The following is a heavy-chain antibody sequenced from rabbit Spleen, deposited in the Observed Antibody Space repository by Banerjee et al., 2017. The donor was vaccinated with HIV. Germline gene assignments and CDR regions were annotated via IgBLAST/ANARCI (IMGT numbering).Heavy chain of an antibody. CDR2: IYAGSSGST. CDR1: GFDISKYG. Sequence: QEQLVESGGGLVQPGGSLKLSCTVSGFDISKYGVTWVRQAPGKGLEWIGCIYAGSSGSTYSATWAKGRFTVSKTSSTTVTLQMTSLTAADTATYFCGRGSATMTMVITGYYLSLWGQGTLVTVS. V-gene: IGHV1S45*01. J-gene: IGHJ4*01. D-gene: IGHD2-1*01. CDR3: GRGSATMTMVITGYYLSL.